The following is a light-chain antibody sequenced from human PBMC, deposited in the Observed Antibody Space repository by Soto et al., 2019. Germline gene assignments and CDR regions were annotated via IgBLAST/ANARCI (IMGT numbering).Light chain of an antibody. CDR1: SSDGGGYNY. Sequence: QSALTQPASVSGSPGQSITISCTGTSSDGGGYNYVSWYQQHPGKAPKLMIYDVSNRPSGVSNRFSGSKSGNTASLTISGLQADDEADDYCSSYTSSSTLLYVFGTGTKVTVL. CDR3: SSYTSSSTLLYV. J-gene: IGLJ1*01. CDR2: DVS. V-gene: IGLV2-14*01.